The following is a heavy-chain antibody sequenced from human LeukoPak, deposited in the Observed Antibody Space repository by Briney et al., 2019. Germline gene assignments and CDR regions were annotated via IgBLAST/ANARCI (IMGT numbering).Heavy chain of an antibody. J-gene: IGHJ5*02. Sequence: GGSLRLSCAASGFTFSSYSMNWVRQAPGKGLEWVSSISSSSSYIYYADSVKGRFTISRDNAKNSLYLQMNSLRAEDTALYYCAKDRRGCSSTSCYAADLWGQGALVAVSS. CDR3: AKDRRGCSSTSCYAADL. D-gene: IGHD2-2*01. CDR2: ISSSSSYI. V-gene: IGHV3-21*04. CDR1: GFTFSSYS.